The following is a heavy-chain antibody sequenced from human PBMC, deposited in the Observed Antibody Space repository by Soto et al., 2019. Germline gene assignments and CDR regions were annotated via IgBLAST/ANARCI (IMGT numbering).Heavy chain of an antibody. CDR3: ARVHYDSSGYYYPINYYFDY. J-gene: IGHJ4*02. V-gene: IGHV4-59*01. Sequence: SETLSLTCTVSGGSISSYYWSWIRQPPGKGLEWIGYIYYSGSTNYSPSLKSRVTISVDTSKNQFSLKLSSVTAADTAVYYCARVHYDSSGYYYPINYYFDYWGQGTLVTVSS. D-gene: IGHD3-22*01. CDR2: IYYSGST. CDR1: GGSISSYY.